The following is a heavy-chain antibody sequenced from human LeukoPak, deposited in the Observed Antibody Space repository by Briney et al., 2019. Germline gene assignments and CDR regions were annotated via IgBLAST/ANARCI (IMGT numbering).Heavy chain of an antibody. CDR3: ARDDPYYYYGMDV. Sequence: GGSLRLSCAAPGFTFSSYAMHWVRQAPGKGLEYVSAISSNGGSTYYANSVKGRFTISRDNSKNTLYLQMGSLRAEDMAVYYCARDDPYYYYGMDVWGQGTTVTVSS. V-gene: IGHV3-64*01. CDR1: GFTFSSYA. CDR2: ISSNGGST. J-gene: IGHJ6*02.